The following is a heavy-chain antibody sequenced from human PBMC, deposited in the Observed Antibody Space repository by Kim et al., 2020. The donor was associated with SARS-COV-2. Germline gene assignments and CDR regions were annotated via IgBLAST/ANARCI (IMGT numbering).Heavy chain of an antibody. V-gene: IGHV3-64D*06. D-gene: IGHD1-1*01. CDR2: IDYSGAAT. J-gene: IGHJ4*02. CDR1: GFTFSRYS. CDR3: VKNWNADY. Sequence: GGSLRLSCSASGFTFSRYSMHWVHQAPGKGLESVSVIDYSGAATYYADSVKGRFTISRDNSKSTLYLQMSSLRPDDTAVYYCVKNWNADYWGQGTLVTVSS.